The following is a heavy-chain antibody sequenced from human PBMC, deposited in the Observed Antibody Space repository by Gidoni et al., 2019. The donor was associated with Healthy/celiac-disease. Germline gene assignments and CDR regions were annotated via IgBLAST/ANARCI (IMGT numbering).Heavy chain of an antibody. CDR3: ARDYYYDSSVGY. CDR1: GFTFSSYS. D-gene: IGHD3-22*01. Sequence: EVQLVESGGGLVQPGGSLRLSCAASGFTFSSYSMNWVRQAPGRGLEWVSYISSSSSTIYYSDSVKGRFTISRDNAKNSLYLQMNSLRAEDTAVYYCARDYYYDSSVGYWGQGTLVTVSS. J-gene: IGHJ4*02. CDR2: ISSSSSTI. V-gene: IGHV3-48*01.